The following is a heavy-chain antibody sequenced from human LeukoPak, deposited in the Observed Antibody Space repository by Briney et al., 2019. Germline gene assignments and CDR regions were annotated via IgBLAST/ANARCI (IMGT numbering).Heavy chain of an antibody. CDR1: GYSISSANY. CDR3: ARLFGVTTCDY. J-gene: IGHJ4*02. CDR2: IYHSGTT. V-gene: IGHV4-38-2*01. Sequence: SETLSLTCAVSGYSISSANYWGWIRQPPGKGLEWIGTIYHSGTTYYNPSLKSRVTISVDTSKNQFSLKLISVTAADTAVYYCARLFGVTTCDYWGQGTLVTVSS. D-gene: IGHD4-11*01.